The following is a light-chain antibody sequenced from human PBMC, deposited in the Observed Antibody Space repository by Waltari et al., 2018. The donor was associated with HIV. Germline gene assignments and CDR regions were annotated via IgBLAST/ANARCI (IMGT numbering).Light chain of an antibody. J-gene: IGLJ2*01. V-gene: IGLV1-47*01. CDR2: RND. CDR1: SSNIGSKY. CDR3: AAWDDSLSGRGV. Sequence: QSVLTQPPSASGTPGQRVTISCSGSSSNIGSKYVYWYQQLPGTAPKSLGFRNDQLPSGVPDRFSGSKSGTSASLAISGLRSEDEADYYCAAWDDSLSGRGVFGGGTKLTVL.